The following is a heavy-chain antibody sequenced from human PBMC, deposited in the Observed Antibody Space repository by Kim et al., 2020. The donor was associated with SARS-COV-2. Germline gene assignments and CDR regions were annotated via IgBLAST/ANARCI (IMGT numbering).Heavy chain of an antibody. Sequence: GGSLRLSCAASGFTFSSYAMSWVRQAPGKGLEWVSAISGSGGSTYYADSVKGRFTISRDNSKNTLYLQMNSLRAEDTAVYYCAKGALSGYDVAGDFDYWGQGTLVTVSS. D-gene: IGHD5-12*01. CDR1: GFTFSSYA. CDR3: AKGALSGYDVAGDFDY. J-gene: IGHJ4*02. CDR2: ISGSGGST. V-gene: IGHV3-23*01.